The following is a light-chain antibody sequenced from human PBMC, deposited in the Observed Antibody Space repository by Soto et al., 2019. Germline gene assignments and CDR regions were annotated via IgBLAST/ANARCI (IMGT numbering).Light chain of an antibody. CDR3: QKYGNSPWT. Sequence: EIVLTQSPGTLSLSPGERATLSCRASQSVSSSYLAWYQQKPGQAPRLLIYGASNRATGIPDRFSGSGPGTDFNLTISRLEPEDFAVYYCQKYGNSPWTFGQGTKVEI. V-gene: IGKV3-20*01. CDR1: QSVSSSY. J-gene: IGKJ1*01. CDR2: GAS.